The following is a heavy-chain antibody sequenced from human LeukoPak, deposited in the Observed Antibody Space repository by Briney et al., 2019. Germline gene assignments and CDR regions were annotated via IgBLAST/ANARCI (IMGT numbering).Heavy chain of an antibody. V-gene: IGHV3-15*01. CDR3: TTSGYGDYGY. Sequence: GGSLRLSCAASGFTFSNAWMSWVRQAPGKGLEWVGRIKRKTDGGTTDYAAPVKGRFTISRDDSKNTLYLQMNSLKTEDTAVYYCTTSGYGDYGYWGQGTLVTVSS. D-gene: IGHD4-17*01. J-gene: IGHJ4*02. CDR1: GFTFSNAW. CDR2: IKRKTDGGTT.